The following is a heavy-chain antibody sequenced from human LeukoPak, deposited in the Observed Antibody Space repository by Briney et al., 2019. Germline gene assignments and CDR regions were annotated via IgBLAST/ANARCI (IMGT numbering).Heavy chain of an antibody. Sequence: PGGSLRLSCAASGFTFSGSAMHWVRQAPGKGLEWVAVIWYDGSNKYYADSVKGRFTISRDNSKNTLYLQMNSLRAEDTAVYYCARDSRNWNYYYGMDVWGKGTTVTVSS. CDR1: GFTFSGSA. CDR2: IWYDGSNK. J-gene: IGHJ6*04. D-gene: IGHD1-1*01. V-gene: IGHV3-33*08. CDR3: ARDSRNWNYYYGMDV.